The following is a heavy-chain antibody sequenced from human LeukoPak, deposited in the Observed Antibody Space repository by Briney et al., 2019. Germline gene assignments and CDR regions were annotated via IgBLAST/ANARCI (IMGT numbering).Heavy chain of an antibody. CDR2: IDYDSSHI. CDR3: ARGTAATAGIDY. Sequence: PGGSLRLSCAASGFTFSTSAMNWVRQVPGKGLEWVSSIDYDSSHIYYAASVRGRFTISRDNARNSVYLQMNSLRVEDTAVYYCARGTAATAGIDYWGQGTLVTVSS. CDR1: GFTFSTSA. V-gene: IGHV3-21*01. J-gene: IGHJ4*02. D-gene: IGHD6-13*01.